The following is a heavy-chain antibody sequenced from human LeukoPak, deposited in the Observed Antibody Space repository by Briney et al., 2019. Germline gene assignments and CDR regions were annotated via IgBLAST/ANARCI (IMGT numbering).Heavy chain of an antibody. D-gene: IGHD3-3*01. CDR3: ARVPPNDFWPKTYYFDY. CDR1: GYTFTGYY. J-gene: IGHJ4*02. CDR2: INPNSGGT. V-gene: IGHV1-2*02. Sequence: ASVKVSCKASGYTFTGYYMHWVRQAPGQGLEWMGWINPNSGGTNYAQKFQGRVTMTRDTSISTAYMELSRLRSDDTAVYYCARVPPNDFWPKTYYFDYWGQGTLVTVSS.